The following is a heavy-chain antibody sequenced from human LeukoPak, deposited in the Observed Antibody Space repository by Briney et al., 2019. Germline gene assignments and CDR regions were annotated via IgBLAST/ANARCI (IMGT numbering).Heavy chain of an antibody. CDR2: IRSKAYGGTT. J-gene: IGHJ4*02. V-gene: IGHV3-49*04. CDR1: GFTFGDYA. Sequence: GGSLRLSCAASGFTFGDYAVSWVRQAPGKGLEWIGFIRSKAYGGTTQYAASVKARFTLSRDASKSITYLQMNSLKTEDTAVYYCTRDHPYYYDNSGYPLDYWGQGTLVTVSS. CDR3: TRDHPYYYDNSGYPLDY. D-gene: IGHD3-22*01.